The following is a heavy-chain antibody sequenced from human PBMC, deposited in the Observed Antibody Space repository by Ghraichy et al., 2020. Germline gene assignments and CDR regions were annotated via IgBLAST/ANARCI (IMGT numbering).Heavy chain of an antibody. J-gene: IGHJ4*02. CDR1: GYTFTSYY. D-gene: IGHD2-21*02. CDR2: INPSGGST. V-gene: IGHV1-46*01. CDR3: ARSRGAYCGGDCYAYYFDY. Sequence: ASVKVSCKASGYTFTSYYMHWVRQAPGQGLEWMGIINPSGGSTSYAQKFQGRVTMTRDTSTSTVYMELSSLRSEDTAVYYCARSRGAYCGGDCYAYYFDYWGQGALVTVAS.